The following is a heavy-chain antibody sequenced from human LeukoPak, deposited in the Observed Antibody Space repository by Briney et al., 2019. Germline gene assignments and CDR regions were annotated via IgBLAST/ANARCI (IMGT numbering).Heavy chain of an antibody. J-gene: IGHJ4*02. CDR1: GFNFITYG. D-gene: IGHD6-13*01. CDR2: ISVGGGGT. CDR3: AGSSSWYYFKY. V-gene: IGHV3-23*01. Sequence: GGSLRLSCAASGFNFITYGMSWVRQAPGKGLEWVSVISVGGGGTTYADSVKGRFTISRDNSKNTLYLQMNSLRAEDTAVYYCAGSSSWYYFKYWGQGTLVTVSS.